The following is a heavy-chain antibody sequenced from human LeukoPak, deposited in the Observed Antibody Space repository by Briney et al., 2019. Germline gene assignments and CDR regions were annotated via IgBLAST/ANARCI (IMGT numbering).Heavy chain of an antibody. CDR1: GFTFSSYA. J-gene: IGHJ4*02. V-gene: IGHV3-23*01. Sequence: GGSLRLSCAASGFTFSSYAMSWVRQAQGKGLEWVSAISGSGGSIYYADSVNGRFTISRDNSKNTLYLQMNSLRADDTAVYYCAKDVYSSGWFTYFDYWGQGTLVTVSS. CDR2: ISGSGGSI. CDR3: AKDVYSSGWFTYFDY. D-gene: IGHD6-19*01.